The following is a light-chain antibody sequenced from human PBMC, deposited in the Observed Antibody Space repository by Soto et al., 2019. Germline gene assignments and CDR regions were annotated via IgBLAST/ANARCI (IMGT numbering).Light chain of an antibody. CDR2: EAS. V-gene: IGKV3-11*01. J-gene: IGKJ5*01. CDR3: QQRQYWPPIT. CDR1: LNANRY. Sequence: VLTQSPATLSLSPGERATLSFRASLNANRYLAWYQQKPGQAPRLVIYEASNRAPGIPARFSGSGTGTDLTITNSSLEPEGFAVYYCQQRQYWPPITFGQGTRLEIK.